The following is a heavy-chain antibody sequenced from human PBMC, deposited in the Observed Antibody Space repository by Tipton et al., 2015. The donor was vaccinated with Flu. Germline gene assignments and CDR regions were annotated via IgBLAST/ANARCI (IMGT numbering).Heavy chain of an antibody. CDR1: GFTFDDYT. Sequence: SLRLSCAASGFTFDDYTMHWVRQAPGKGLEWVSSINWVSSAMDYADSVRGRFTISRDNAKNSLYLQMSSLTAEDTAVYYCARTPYASGSYSDSWGQGTLVTVSS. CDR2: INWVSSAM. V-gene: IGHV3-9*01. CDR3: ARTPYASGSYSDS. D-gene: IGHD1-26*01. J-gene: IGHJ4*02.